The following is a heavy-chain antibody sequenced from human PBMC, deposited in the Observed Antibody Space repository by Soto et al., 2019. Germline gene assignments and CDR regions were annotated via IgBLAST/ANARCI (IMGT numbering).Heavy chain of an antibody. V-gene: IGHV4-59*01. J-gene: IGHJ4*02. CDR1: GASISNYY. CDR3: ARGAGYSSGWSDFDY. CDR2: IFYSGNT. D-gene: IGHD6-19*01. Sequence: SETLSLTCTVSGASISNYYWSWIRQPPGKGLEWFWYIFYSGNTNYNPSLKSRVTISVDTSKNEVSLKLSSVTAADTAVYYCARGAGYSSGWSDFDYWGQGTLVTVSS.